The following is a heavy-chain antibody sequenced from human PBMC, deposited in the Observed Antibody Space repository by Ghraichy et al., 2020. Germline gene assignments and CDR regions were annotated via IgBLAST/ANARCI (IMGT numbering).Heavy chain of an antibody. Sequence: SETLSLTCTVSGGSISSSGYFWGWIRQPPGKGLEWIGSIYYSGNDYYNPSLQSRVTISVDTTKNQFSLKLRSVTAADTAVYFCASHQNIVVVPAAKAFDYCRHRTLVTLSS. D-gene: IGHD2-2*01. CDR1: GGSISSSGYF. J-gene: IGHJ4*01. CDR2: IYYSGND. V-gene: IGHV4-39*01. CDR3: ASHQNIVVVPAAKAFDY.